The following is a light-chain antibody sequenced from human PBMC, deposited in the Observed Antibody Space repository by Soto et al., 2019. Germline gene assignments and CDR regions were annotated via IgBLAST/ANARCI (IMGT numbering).Light chain of an antibody. CDR2: EVD. Sequence: QSVLTQPPSASGSPGQSVTISCTGTSSDVGGYGYVSWYQQHPGKAPKLMIYEVDKRPSGVPDRFSGSKSDNTASLTVSGLQTDDEADYYCSSYAGSNILFGTGTKVTVL. CDR3: SSYAGSNIL. V-gene: IGLV2-8*01. J-gene: IGLJ1*01. CDR1: SSDVGGYGY.